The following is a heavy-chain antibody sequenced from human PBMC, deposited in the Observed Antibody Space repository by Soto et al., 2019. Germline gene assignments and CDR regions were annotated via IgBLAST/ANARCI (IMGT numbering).Heavy chain of an antibody. CDR1: GFTFSSYD. CDR3: ARGTNWNYGGHYYYYGMDV. Sequence: GGSLRLSCAASGFTFSSYDMHWVRQATGKGLEWVSAIGTAGDPYYPGSVKGRFTISRENAKNSLYLQMNSLRAGDTAVYYCARGTNWNYGGHYYYYGMDVWGQGTTVTVSS. J-gene: IGHJ6*02. CDR2: IGTAGDP. V-gene: IGHV3-13*05. D-gene: IGHD1-7*01.